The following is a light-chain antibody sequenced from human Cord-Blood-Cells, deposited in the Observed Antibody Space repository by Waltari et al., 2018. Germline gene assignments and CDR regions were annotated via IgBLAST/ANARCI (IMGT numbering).Light chain of an antibody. J-gene: IGKJ1*01. CDR1: QSVSSK. CDR3: HKYNNLPWT. Sequence: EIGITHPPATLSGSPGERAPLSCRASQSVSSKLTWYQQKPGQAPRSLIYGASTRDTGIPARFSGSGSGTEFTLTISSLQSEDFAVYYWHKYNNLPWTFGQGTKVEIK. CDR2: GAS. V-gene: IGKV3-15*01.